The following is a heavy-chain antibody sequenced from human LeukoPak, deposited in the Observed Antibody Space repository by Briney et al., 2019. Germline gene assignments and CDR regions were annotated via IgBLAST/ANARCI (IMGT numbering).Heavy chain of an antibody. D-gene: IGHD3-22*01. CDR2: ISGSGGSI. CDR3: ARGRYYDTSAYNWFDP. CDR1: GFTFSTYS. J-gene: IGHJ5*02. Sequence: GSLGLSCAASGFTFSTYSMNWIRQAPGKGLEWISYISGSGGSIFSADSVRGRFTIPRDNANNSLFLQMNSLRAEDTAVYYCARGRYYDTSAYNWFDPWGQGTLVTVSS. V-gene: IGHV3-48*01.